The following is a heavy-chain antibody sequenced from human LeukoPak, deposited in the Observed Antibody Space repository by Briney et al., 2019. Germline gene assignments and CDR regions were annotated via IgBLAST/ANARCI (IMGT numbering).Heavy chain of an antibody. CDR3: TSPAAMNDY. D-gene: IGHD2-2*01. CDR2: IRYDGSNK. Sequence: GGSLRLSCAASGFTFSSYGMHWVRQAPGKGLEWVAFIRYDGSNKNYADSVKGRFTISRDNSKNTLYLQMNSLRAEDTAVYYCTSPAAMNDYWGQGTLVAVSS. J-gene: IGHJ4*02. V-gene: IGHV3-30*02. CDR1: GFTFSSYG.